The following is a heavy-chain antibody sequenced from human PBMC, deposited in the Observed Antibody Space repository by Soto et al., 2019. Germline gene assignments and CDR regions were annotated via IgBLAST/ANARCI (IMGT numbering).Heavy chain of an antibody. D-gene: IGHD6-6*01. CDR2: IYSSGST. Sequence: QLQLQESGPGLVKPSETLSLTCTVSGGSISSSSYYCGWIRQPPGKGLEWIGSIYSSGSTYYNPSRKSRVPIAVDTSKIQFSLKRSSVTAADTAVYYCARHTAWADSSSQRDDAFDIWGQGTMVTVSS. J-gene: IGHJ3*02. CDR3: ARHTAWADSSSQRDDAFDI. CDR1: GGSISSSSYY. V-gene: IGHV4-39*01.